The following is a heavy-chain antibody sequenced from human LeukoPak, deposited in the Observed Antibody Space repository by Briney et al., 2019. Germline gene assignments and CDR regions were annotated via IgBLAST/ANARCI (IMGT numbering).Heavy chain of an antibody. V-gene: IGHV4-34*01. CDR1: GGSFSGYY. CDR3: ARGGYGSGWDYMDV. CDR2: INHSGST. J-gene: IGHJ6*03. D-gene: IGHD3-10*01. Sequence: SETLSLTCAVYGGSFSGYYWSWIRQPPGKGLEWIGEINHSGSTNYNPSLKSRVTISVDTSKNQFSLKLSSVTAADTAVYYCARGGYGSGWDYMDVWGKGTTVTVSS.